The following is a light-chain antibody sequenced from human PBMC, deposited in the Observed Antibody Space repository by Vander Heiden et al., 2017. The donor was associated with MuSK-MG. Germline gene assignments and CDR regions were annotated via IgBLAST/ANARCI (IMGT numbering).Light chain of an antibody. CDR1: QSVSTY. Sequence: DIVSARSPATLSLSPGQRATPPCWASQSVSTYLNWDQQGAGQAPRVLIYDASTRATGIPARFSGRGSRTEFTLTSSSLEPEDSGVYYCQQRSNWPLTFGGGTKVEIK. V-gene: IGKV3-11*01. CDR3: QQRSNWPLT. CDR2: DAS. J-gene: IGKJ4*01.